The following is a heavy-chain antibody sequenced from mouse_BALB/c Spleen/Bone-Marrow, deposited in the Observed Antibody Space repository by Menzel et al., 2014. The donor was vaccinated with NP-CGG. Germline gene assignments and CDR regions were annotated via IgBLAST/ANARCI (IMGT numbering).Heavy chain of an antibody. Sequence: VQLQQSGAELVKPGASVKLSCTASGFNIKDTYMHWVKQRPEQGLEWIGRIDPASGNTKYDPKFQGKATITADPPSNTAYLQLSSLTSEDTAVYCCARVYYGNYPYAMDYWGQGASVTVSS. V-gene: IGHV14-3*02. J-gene: IGHJ4*01. CDR1: GFNIKDTY. CDR3: ARVYYGNYPYAMDY. D-gene: IGHD2-1*01. CDR2: IDPASGNT.